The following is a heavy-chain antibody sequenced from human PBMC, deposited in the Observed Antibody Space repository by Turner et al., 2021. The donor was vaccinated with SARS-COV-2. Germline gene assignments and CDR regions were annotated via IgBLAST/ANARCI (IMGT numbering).Heavy chain of an antibody. V-gene: IGHV3-21*01. D-gene: IGHD3-22*01. CDR1: GFTFSSYS. CDR3: ARDSPHYYDSSGYYKDAFDI. J-gene: IGHJ3*02. CDR2: ISSSSRYI. Sequence: EVQLVESGGGLVKPGGSLRLSCAASGFTFSSYSMNWVRQAPGKGVEGVSSISSSSRYIYHADSVKGRFTISRDNAKNSLYLQMNSLRAEDTAVYYCARDSPHYYDSSGYYKDAFDIWGQGTMVTVSS.